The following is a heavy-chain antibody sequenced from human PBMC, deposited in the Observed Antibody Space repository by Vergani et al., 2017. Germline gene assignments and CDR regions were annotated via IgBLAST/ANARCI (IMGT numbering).Heavy chain of an antibody. J-gene: IGHJ4*02. CDR2: IYSTGST. V-gene: IGHV4-31*03. CDR3: ARMGGYDEGDAFRIGYFDS. CDR1: GDSISSGVYY. Sequence: QVQLQESGPGLVKPSQTLSLTCSVSGDSISSGVYYCNWIRQHPGKGLEWIGYIYSTGSTHHNPSLRRRINMSVDTSKNQFSLKLNSVTAADTAMYYCARMGGYDEGDAFRIGYFDSWGPGILVTVSS. D-gene: IGHD3-22*01.